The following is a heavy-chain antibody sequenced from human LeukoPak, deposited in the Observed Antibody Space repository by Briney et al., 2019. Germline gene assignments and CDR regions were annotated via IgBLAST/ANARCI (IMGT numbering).Heavy chain of an antibody. CDR1: GGSISSSSYY. Sequence: SETLSLTCTVSGGSISSSSYYWGWIRQPPGKGLEWIGSIYYSGSTYYNPSLKSRVTISVDTSKNRFSLKLSSVTAADTAVYYCARQERSGWYSYFQHWGQGTLVTVSS. D-gene: IGHD6-19*01. J-gene: IGHJ1*01. CDR2: IYYSGST. V-gene: IGHV4-39*01. CDR3: ARQERSGWYSYFQH.